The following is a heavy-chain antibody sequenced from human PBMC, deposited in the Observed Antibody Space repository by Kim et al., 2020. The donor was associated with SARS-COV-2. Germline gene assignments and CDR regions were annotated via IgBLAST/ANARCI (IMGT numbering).Heavy chain of an antibody. CDR2: VSSSGYTT. J-gene: IGHJ4*02. V-gene: IGHV3-64*01. CDR1: GFPFSNYP. Sequence: GGSLRLSCAASGFPFSNYPMHWVRRAPGKGLEYVSVVSSSGYTTYYANSVKGRFTISRDNSKNTLYLQMGSLRPEDMAVYYCAKDIWAREASGTPGDYWGQGTLAT. CDR3: AKDIWAREASGTPGDY. D-gene: IGHD6-13*01.